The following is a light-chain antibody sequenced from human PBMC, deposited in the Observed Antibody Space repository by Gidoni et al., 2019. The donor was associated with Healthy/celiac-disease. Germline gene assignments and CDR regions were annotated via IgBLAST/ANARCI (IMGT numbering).Light chain of an antibody. CDR2: AAS. CDR3: QQSYSTLWT. V-gene: IGKV1-39*01. CDR1: QSISSY. Sequence: DIQMTQSPSSLSASVGDRVTITCRASQSISSYLNWYQQKPGKAPKLLISAASSLQSGVPSRFSGSGSGTDFTLTISSLQPEDFATYYCQQSYSTLWTFXQXTKVEIK. J-gene: IGKJ1*01.